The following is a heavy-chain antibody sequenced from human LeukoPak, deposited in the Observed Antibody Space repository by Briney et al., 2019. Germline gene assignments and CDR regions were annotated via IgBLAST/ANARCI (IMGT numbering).Heavy chain of an antibody. CDR3: AKGVRGGTWYFDL. CDR2: ISSSGGST. CDR1: GFTFSSYA. D-gene: IGHD3-10*01. Sequence: GGSLRLSCAASGFTFSSYAMSWVRQAPGKGQEWVSAISSSGGSTYYADSVKGRFTISRDNSKNTLYLQMNSLRAEDTAVYYCAKGVRGGTWYFDLWGRGTLVTVSS. V-gene: IGHV3-23*01. J-gene: IGHJ2*01.